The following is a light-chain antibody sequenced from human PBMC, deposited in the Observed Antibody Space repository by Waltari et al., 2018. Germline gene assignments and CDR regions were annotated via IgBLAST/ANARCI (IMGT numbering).Light chain of an antibody. CDR3: MQALHTPPT. Sequence: EIVMTQSPLSLPVTPEEPASISCRSSQSLLHSDGYNYLNWYLQKPGQSPQLLIYLSFIRASGVPDRFTGSGAGTDFTLKISRVEAEDVGFYYCMQALHTPPTFGQGTRAEIK. V-gene: IGKV2-28*01. CDR1: QSLLHSDGYNY. CDR2: LSF. J-gene: IGKJ1*01.